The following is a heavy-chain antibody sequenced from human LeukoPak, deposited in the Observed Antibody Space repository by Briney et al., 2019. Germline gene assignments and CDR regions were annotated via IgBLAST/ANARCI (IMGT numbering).Heavy chain of an antibody. D-gene: IGHD3-10*01. CDR1: GFTFGDYA. Sequence: GRSLRLSCAASGFTFGDYAMHWVREAPGKGLEWFSGISWNSGSIGYADSVKGRFTISRDNAKNSLYLQMNSLRAEDTALYYCAKGPRWDITMVQGLVDYWGQGTLVAVSS. CDR2: ISWNSGSI. CDR3: AKGPRWDITMVQGLVDY. J-gene: IGHJ4*02. V-gene: IGHV3-9*01.